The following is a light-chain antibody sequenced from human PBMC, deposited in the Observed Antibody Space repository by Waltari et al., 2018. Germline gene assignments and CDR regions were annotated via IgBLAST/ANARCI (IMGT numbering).Light chain of an antibody. Sequence: QSALTQPRSVSGSPGQSVTISCTGTSSDVGANNFVSWYQHHPDKAPKLTIYDTNKRPSGVPDRFSGSKSGNTASLTISGLQAEDEADYYCCSCVGRNIYWVFGGGTKLTVL. CDR2: DTN. CDR1: SSDVGANNF. V-gene: IGLV2-11*01. CDR3: CSCVGRNIYWV. J-gene: IGLJ3*02.